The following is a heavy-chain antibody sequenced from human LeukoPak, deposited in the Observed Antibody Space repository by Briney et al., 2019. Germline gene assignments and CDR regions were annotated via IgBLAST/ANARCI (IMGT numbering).Heavy chain of an antibody. D-gene: IGHD6-13*01. CDR1: GYTFTGYY. J-gene: IGHJ4*02. CDR3: ARGFGSSRGY. CDR2: INPNSGGT. V-gene: IGHV1-2*02. Sequence: ASVKVSCKASGYTFTGYYMHWVRQAPGQGLEWMGWINPNSGGTNYAQKFQGRVTMTRDTSTSTVYMELSSLRSEDTAVYYCARGFGSSRGYWGQGTLVTVSS.